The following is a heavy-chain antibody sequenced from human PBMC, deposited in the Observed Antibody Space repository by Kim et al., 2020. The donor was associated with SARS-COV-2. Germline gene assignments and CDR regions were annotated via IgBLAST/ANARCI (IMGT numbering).Heavy chain of an antibody. D-gene: IGHD6-19*01. V-gene: IGHV3-23*01. CDR3: AKERPSVEYYYYGMDV. J-gene: IGHJ6*02. Sequence: VKGRFTISRDNSKNTLYLQMNSLRAEDTAVYYCAKERPSVEYYYYGMDVWGQGTTVTVSS.